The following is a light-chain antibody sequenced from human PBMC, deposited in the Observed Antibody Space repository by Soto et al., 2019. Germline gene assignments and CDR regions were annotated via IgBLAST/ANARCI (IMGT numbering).Light chain of an antibody. CDR1: SGHSSYA. Sequence: QLVLTQSPSASASLGASVKLTCTLSSGHSSYAIAWHQQQPEKGPLYLMKRNSDGSHSKGDGIPDRSSGSSSGAERYLTISSLQSEEEDDYYCQTWGTGIVVFGGGTKLTVL. J-gene: IGLJ2*01. CDR2: RNSDGSH. V-gene: IGLV4-69*01. CDR3: QTWGTGIVV.